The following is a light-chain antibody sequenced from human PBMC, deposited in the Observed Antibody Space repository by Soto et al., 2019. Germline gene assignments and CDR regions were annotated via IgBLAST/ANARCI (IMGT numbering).Light chain of an antibody. CDR3: QESYSTPLT. CDR2: GAS. CDR1: QTVINN. Sequence: EIVMTQSPATLSVSPGERATLSYRASQTVINNLAWYQQRPGQAPRLLIYGASTRATGIPARFSGSGSGTDFTLTINNLQPEDFASYFCQESYSTPLTFGGGTKVDIK. J-gene: IGKJ4*01. V-gene: IGKV3-15*01.